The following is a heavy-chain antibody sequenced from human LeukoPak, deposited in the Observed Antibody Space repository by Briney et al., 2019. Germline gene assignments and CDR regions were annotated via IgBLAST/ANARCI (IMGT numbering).Heavy chain of an antibody. CDR1: GDSIRSSPYY. D-gene: IGHD5-12*01. J-gene: IGHJ4*02. V-gene: IGHV4-39*07. CDR3: ARVNVDIVATIISD. Sequence: PSETLSLTCTVSGDSIRSSPYYWGWIRQPPGKGLEWIGSIYYIGSTHYNPSLKRRATISVDTSKNQFSLKLTSVTAADTAVYYCARVNVDIVATIISDWGQGTLVTVSS. CDR2: IYYIGST.